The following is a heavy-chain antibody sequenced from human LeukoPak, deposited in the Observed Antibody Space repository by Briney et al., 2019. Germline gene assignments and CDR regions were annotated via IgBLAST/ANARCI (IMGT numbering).Heavy chain of an antibody. CDR1: GDSISRSSNY. Sequence: SETLSLTCSVSGDSISRSSNYWGWIRQPPGKGLEWIASIDFNGNAEYNPSLKSRVTISVDTSKNQFCLKASDTAIYYCARLGRGYSRDPTHFDYWGQGTLVTVSS. CDR3: ARLGRGYSRDPTHFDY. V-gene: IGHV4-39*07. CDR2: IDFNGNA. D-gene: IGHD5-18*01. J-gene: IGHJ4*02.